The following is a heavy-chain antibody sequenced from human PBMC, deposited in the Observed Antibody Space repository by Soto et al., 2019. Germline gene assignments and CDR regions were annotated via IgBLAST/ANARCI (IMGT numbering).Heavy chain of an antibody. J-gene: IGHJ4*02. CDR2: INQDGSET. CDR3: ARDLGYYDSSGYFDY. V-gene: IGHV3-7*03. Sequence: GGSLRLSCAASGFTFSTYWMTWVRQAPGQGLEWVANINQDGSETYSVDSVKGRFTISRDNAKNSLYLQMNSLRAEDTAVYYCARDLGYYDSSGYFDYWGQGTLVTVSS. D-gene: IGHD3-22*01. CDR1: GFTFSTYW.